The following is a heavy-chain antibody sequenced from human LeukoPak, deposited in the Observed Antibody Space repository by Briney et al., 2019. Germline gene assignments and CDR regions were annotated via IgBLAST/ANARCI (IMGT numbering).Heavy chain of an antibody. V-gene: IGHV1-46*01. Sequence: ASVKVSCKASGHTFTSYYMHWVRQAPGQGLEWMGIINPSGGSTSYAQKFQGRVTMTRDTSTSTVYMELSSLRSEDTAVYYCASAAVAGGDYFDYWGQGTLVTVSS. CDR3: ASAAVAGGDYFDY. D-gene: IGHD6-19*01. J-gene: IGHJ4*02. CDR1: GHTFTSYY. CDR2: INPSGGST.